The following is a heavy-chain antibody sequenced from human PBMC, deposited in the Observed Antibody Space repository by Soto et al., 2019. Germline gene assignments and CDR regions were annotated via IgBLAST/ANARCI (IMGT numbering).Heavy chain of an antibody. CDR3: SRARYCTSPSCYNHYYYGMDI. Sequence: QEQLVQSGGEVKKPGASVRVSCKASGYTFTKYGITWVRQAPGQGLEWMGWIGVYNGKTNYARKLKGRASKTADTSASKAYMELRSLRYDDTAVYYCSRARYCTSPSCYNHYYYGMDIWGQGTTVSVSS. CDR2: IGVYNGKT. J-gene: IGHJ6*02. V-gene: IGHV1-18*04. D-gene: IGHD2-2*02. CDR1: GYTFTKYG.